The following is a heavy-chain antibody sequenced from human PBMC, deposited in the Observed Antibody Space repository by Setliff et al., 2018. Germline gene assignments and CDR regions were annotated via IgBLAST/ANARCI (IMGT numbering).Heavy chain of an antibody. CDR1: GYTFTTYY. CDR3: ARENTAKNFWGEESDY. CDR2: INPGDGST. J-gene: IGHJ4*02. D-gene: IGHD3-3*01. V-gene: IGHV1-46*01. Sequence: ASVKVSCKASGYTFTTYYKHWVRQAPGQGLEWMGVINPGDGSTTYAQKFQGRVKMTRDTSTNTVYMQLNSLRFEDRAVYYCARENTAKNFWGEESDYWGQGTLVTVS.